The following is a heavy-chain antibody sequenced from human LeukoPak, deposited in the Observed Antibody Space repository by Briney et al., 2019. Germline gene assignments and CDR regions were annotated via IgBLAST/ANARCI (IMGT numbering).Heavy chain of an antibody. D-gene: IGHD2-21*02. J-gene: IGHJ5*02. CDR1: GGSISSTSYY. CDR2: INYSGST. V-gene: IGHV4-39*01. CDR3: ARHGDLLSPFQT. Sequence: PSETLSLTCTVSGGSISSTSYYWGWIRQPPGKGLEWTGTINYSGSTYYNPSLKSRVTISVDTSKNQISLKLNSVTAADTAMYYCARHGDLLSPFQTWGQGPLVSVSS.